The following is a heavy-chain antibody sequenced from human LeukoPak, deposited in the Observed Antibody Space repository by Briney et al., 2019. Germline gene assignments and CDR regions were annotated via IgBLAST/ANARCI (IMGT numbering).Heavy chain of an antibody. D-gene: IGHD3-10*01. V-gene: IGHV1-18*01. J-gene: IGHJ3*02. CDR2: ISAYNGNT. Sequence: GASVKVSCKASGYTFTSYGISWVRQAPGQGLEWMGWISAYNGNTNYAQKLQGRVTMTTDTPTSTAYMELRSLRSEDTAVYYCATERHKLWFGELLNEAFDIWGQGTMVTVSS. CDR3: ATERHKLWFGELLNEAFDI. CDR1: GYTFTSYG.